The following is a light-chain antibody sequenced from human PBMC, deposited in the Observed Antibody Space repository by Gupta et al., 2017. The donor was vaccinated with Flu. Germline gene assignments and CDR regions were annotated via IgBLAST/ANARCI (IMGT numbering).Light chain of an antibody. CDR3: HQYDSTPYT. CDR2: WAS. J-gene: IGKJ2*01. V-gene: IGKV4-1*01. Sequence: DIVMTQSPDSLAVSLGERATINCKSSQSVLYSSNNKNYLAWYQQKPGQPPKLLIYWASTRESGVPDRFSGSGSGTGFTLTISSLQAEDVAVYYCHQYDSTPYTFGQGTKLEIK. CDR1: QSVLYSSNNKNY.